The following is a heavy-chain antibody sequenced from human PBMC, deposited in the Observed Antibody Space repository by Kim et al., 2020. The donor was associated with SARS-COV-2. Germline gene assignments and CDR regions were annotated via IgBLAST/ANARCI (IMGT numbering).Heavy chain of an antibody. CDR3: TTDLGYCSSTSCYPIDY. J-gene: IGHJ4*02. D-gene: IGHD2-2*01. V-gene: IGHV3-15*01. Sequence: VKGRFTISRDDSKNTLYLQMNSLKTEDTAVYYCTTDLGYCSSTSCYPIDYWGQGTLVTVSS.